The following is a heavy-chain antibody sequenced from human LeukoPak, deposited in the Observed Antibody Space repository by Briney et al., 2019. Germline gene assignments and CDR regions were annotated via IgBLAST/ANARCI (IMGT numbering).Heavy chain of an antibody. CDR3: ARVRSSRSRGYSY. Sequence: SETLSLTCAVYGGSFSGYYWSWIRQPPGKGLEWIGEINHSGSTNYNPSLKSRVTISVDTSKNQFSLKLSSVTAADTAVYYCARVRSSRSRGYSYWGQGTLVTVSS. CDR1: GGSFSGYY. J-gene: IGHJ4*02. V-gene: IGHV4-34*01. D-gene: IGHD3-22*01. CDR2: INHSGST.